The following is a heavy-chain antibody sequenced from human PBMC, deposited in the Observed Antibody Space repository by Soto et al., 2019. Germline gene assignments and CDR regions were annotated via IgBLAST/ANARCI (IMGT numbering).Heavy chain of an antibody. CDR2: IYYSGRT. D-gene: IGHD2-15*01. J-gene: IGHJ4*02. CDR1: GDPISSHRYY. V-gene: IGHV4-39*01. Sequence: QLQLLESGPRLVKPSETLSLTCTVSGDPISSHRYYWGWIRQPPGRGLEWIGSIYYSGRTYHSPSLKGRVTVSLDTSKNQFSLRLSSVTAADTAIYFCASFCSGGNCYSSIYFDYWGQGTLVTVSS. CDR3: ASFCSGGNCYSSIYFDY.